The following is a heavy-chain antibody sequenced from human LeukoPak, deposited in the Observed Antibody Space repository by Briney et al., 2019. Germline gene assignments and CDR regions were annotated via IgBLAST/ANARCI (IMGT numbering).Heavy chain of an antibody. J-gene: IGHJ4*02. CDR3: ARDLAARLDY. D-gene: IGHD6-6*01. V-gene: IGHV3-48*01. CDR1: GFTFSSYA. CDR2: ISSSSSTI. Sequence: GGSLRLSCAASGFTFSSYAMHWVRQAPGKGLEWVSYISSSSSTIYYADSVKGRFTISRDNAKNSLYLQMNSLRAEDTAVYYCARDLAARLDYWGQGTLVTVSS.